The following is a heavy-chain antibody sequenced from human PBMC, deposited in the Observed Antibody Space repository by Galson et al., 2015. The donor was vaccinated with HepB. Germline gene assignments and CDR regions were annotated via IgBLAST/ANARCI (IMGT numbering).Heavy chain of an antibody. D-gene: IGHD3-22*01. V-gene: IGHV3-66*02. CDR3: ARSYYDSSGYLGHFDY. CDR1: GFTVSSNY. CDR2: IYSGGST. J-gene: IGHJ4*02. Sequence: SLRLSCAASGFTVSSNYMSWVRQAPGKGLEWVSVIYSGGSTYYADSVKGRFTISRDNSKNTLYLQMNSLRAEDTAVYYCARSYYDSSGYLGHFDYWGQGTLVTVSS.